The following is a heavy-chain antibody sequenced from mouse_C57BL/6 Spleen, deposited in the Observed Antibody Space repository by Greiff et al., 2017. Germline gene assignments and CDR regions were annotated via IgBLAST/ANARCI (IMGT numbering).Heavy chain of an antibody. Sequence: EVKLVESGGGLVKPGGSLKLSCAASGFTFSDYGMHWVRQAPEKGLEWVAYISSGSSTIYYADTVKGRFTISRDNAKNTLFLQMTSLRSEDTAMYYCAKGLVDGYYGYFDYWGQGTTLTVSS. CDR2: ISSGSSTI. CDR1: GFTFSDYG. J-gene: IGHJ2*01. V-gene: IGHV5-17*01. D-gene: IGHD2-3*01. CDR3: AKGLVDGYYGYFDY.